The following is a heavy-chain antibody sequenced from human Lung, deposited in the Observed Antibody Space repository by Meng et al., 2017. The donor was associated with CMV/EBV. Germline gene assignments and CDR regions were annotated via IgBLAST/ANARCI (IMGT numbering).Heavy chain of an antibody. CDR3: ARDRTGYSSGWYGYYGMDV. CDR2: IKQDGSEK. CDR1: GFTFSSYW. D-gene: IGHD6-19*01. V-gene: IGHV3-7*01. J-gene: IGHJ6*02. Sequence: GGSXRLXXAASGFTFSSYWMSWVRQAPGKGLEWVANIKQDGSEKYYVDSVKGRFTISRDNAKNSLYLQMNSLRAEDTAVYYCARDRTGYSSGWYGYYGMDVWXQGTXVTVSS.